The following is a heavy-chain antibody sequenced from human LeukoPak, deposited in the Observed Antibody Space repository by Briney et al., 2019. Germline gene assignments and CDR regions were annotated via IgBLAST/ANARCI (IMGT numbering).Heavy chain of an antibody. CDR2: IYTSGST. V-gene: IGHV4-4*09. J-gene: IGHJ4*02. CDR3: ARADSGSYYGLDY. D-gene: IGHD1-26*01. Sequence: SETLSLTCTVSGGSISSYYWSWLRQPPGKGLELIGYIYTSGSTNYNPSLKSRVTISVDTSKNQFSLKLSSVTAADTAVYYCARADSGSYYGLDYWGQGTLVTVSS. CDR1: GGSISSYY.